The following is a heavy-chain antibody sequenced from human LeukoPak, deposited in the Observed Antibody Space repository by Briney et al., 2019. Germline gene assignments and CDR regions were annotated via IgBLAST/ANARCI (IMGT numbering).Heavy chain of an antibody. Sequence: GGTLRLSCAASGFTFSSYGMSWVRQAPGKGLEWVSAISGSGGSTYYADSVKGRFTISRDNSKNTLYLQMNSLRAEDTAVYYCAKALSLFGFDHWGQGTLVTVSS. D-gene: IGHD3-10*01. CDR2: ISGSGGST. J-gene: IGHJ4*02. CDR3: AKALSLFGFDH. CDR1: GFTFSSYG. V-gene: IGHV3-23*01.